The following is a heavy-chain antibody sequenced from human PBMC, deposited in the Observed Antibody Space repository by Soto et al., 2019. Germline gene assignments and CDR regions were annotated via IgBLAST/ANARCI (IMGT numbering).Heavy chain of an antibody. D-gene: IGHD5-12*01. CDR3: ARGQEGVVATH. CDR2: IKDGGST. J-gene: IGHJ4*02. Sequence: QVQLQRWGAGLLKPSETLSLNCAVNGGSLSGYYWSWIRQPPGKGLEWIGEIKDGGSTNYSPSLKSRATISSDTSNNPFSLRLNSVTAADTGVYYCARGQEGVVATHWDQGTLVTVSS. CDR1: GGSLSGYY. V-gene: IGHV4-34*01.